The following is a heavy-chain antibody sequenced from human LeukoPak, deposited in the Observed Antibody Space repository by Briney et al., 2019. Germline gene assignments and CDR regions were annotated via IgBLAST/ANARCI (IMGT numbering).Heavy chain of an antibody. Sequence: GGSLRLSCAASGFTFSSYVMSWVRQAPGKGLEWVSYISSSGSTIYYADSVKGRFTISRDNAKNSLYLQMNSLRAEDTAVYYCARASIAVAGSFDYWGQGTLVTVSS. CDR2: ISSSGSTI. J-gene: IGHJ4*02. CDR3: ARASIAVAGSFDY. CDR1: GFTFSSYV. V-gene: IGHV3-48*03. D-gene: IGHD6-19*01.